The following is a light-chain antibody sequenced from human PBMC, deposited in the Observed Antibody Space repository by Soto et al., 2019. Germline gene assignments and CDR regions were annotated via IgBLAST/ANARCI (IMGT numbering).Light chain of an antibody. J-gene: IGLJ2*01. CDR2: LTSAGSH. CDR1: SGHSSSA. V-gene: IGLV4-69*01. CDR3: QTWGTGIVV. Sequence: QSVLTQSPSASASLGASVKLICTLSSGHSSSAIAWHQQQPEKGPRYLMKLTSAGSHTKGDGIPDRFSGSSSGAERYLTITNLQSEDEADDYCQTWGTGIVVFGGGTKLTVL.